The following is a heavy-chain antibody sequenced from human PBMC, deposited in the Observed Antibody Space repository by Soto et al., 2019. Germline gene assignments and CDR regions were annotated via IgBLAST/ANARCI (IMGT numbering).Heavy chain of an antibody. Sequence: GXSVKVSCKASGYTFTRYSINWVRQAPGQGLEWVGWISNYNGDTKYAQKFQGRVTLTTDTSTTTTYMDLRSLTSDDTAVYFCARGDSTGSPTGWFDHWGQGTLATVSS. CDR1: GYTFTRYS. D-gene: IGHD6-19*01. V-gene: IGHV1-18*04. J-gene: IGHJ5*02. CDR2: ISNYNGDT. CDR3: ARGDSTGSPTGWFDH.